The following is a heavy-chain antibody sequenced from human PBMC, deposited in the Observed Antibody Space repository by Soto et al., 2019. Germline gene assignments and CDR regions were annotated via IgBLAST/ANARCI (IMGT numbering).Heavy chain of an antibody. D-gene: IGHD6-19*01. CDR1: GYSFSDYW. J-gene: IGHJ4*02. Sequence: PGESLKISCKGSGYSFSDYWIGWVRQMPGKGLEWMGIIYPDDSDARYSPSFQGQVTISADKSISTAYLQWSSLRASDTAMYYCARQQPQWLDFDYWGQGSLVTVS. CDR3: ARQQPQWLDFDY. V-gene: IGHV5-51*01. CDR2: IYPDDSDA.